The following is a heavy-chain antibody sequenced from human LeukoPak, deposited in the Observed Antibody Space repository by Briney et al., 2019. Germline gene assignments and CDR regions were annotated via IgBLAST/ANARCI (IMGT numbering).Heavy chain of an antibody. CDR1: GFTFSSYW. D-gene: IGHD4-23*01. Sequence: GGSLRLSCAASGFTFSSYWMHWVRQPPGKGLVWVSRINSDGSSTSYADSVKGRFTISRDNAKNTLYLQMNSLRAEDTAVYHCVRDFGGPSDYWGQGTLVTVAS. CDR2: INSDGSST. V-gene: IGHV3-74*01. J-gene: IGHJ4*02. CDR3: VRDFGGPSDY.